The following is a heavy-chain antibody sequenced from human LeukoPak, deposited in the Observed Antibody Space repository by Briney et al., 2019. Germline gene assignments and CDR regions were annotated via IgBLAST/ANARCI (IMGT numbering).Heavy chain of an antibody. CDR3: ARDGVRYFDWLPLN. D-gene: IGHD3-9*01. CDR2: ISSSSSYI. J-gene: IGHJ4*02. Sequence: GGSLRLSCAASGFPFSTYSMNWVRQAPGKGLEWVSSISSSSSYIYYADSVKGRFTISRDNAKNSLYLQMNSLRAEDTAVYYCARDGVRYFDWLPLNWGQGTLVTVSS. CDR1: GFPFSTYS. V-gene: IGHV3-21*01.